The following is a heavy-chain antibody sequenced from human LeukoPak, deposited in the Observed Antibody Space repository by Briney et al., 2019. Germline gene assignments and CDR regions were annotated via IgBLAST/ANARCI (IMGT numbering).Heavy chain of an antibody. CDR2: IIPIFGTA. J-gene: IGHJ4*02. CDR1: GGTFSSYA. CDR3: ARAYRGYVWGSPLGY. V-gene: IGHV1-69*05. Sequence: SVKVSCKASGGTFSSYAISWVRQAPGQGLEWMGRIIPIFGTANYAQKFQGRVTITTDESTSTAYKELSSLRSEDTAVYYCARAYRGYVWGSPLGYWGQGTLVTVSS. D-gene: IGHD3-16*01.